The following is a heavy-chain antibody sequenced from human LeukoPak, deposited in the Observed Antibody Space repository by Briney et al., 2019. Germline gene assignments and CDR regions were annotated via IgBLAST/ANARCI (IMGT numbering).Heavy chain of an antibody. CDR2: INAGNGNT. CDR3: VRARWEPTFDY. CDR1: GYXFTSYA. J-gene: IGHJ4*02. V-gene: IGHV1-3*01. Sequence: CXXXGYXFTSYAMHWVRQAPGQRXXWMGWINAGNGNTKYSQKFQGRVTITRDTSASTAYMELSSLRSEDTAVYYCVRARWEPTFDYWGQGTLVTVSS. D-gene: IGHD1-26*01.